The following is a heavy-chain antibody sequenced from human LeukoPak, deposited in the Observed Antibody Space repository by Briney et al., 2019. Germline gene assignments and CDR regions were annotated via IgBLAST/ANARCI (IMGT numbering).Heavy chain of an antibody. CDR1: GYSVTSYW. Sequence: GQSLWISCKVSGYSVTSYWIGWVRQMLATKLACMGIIYPGDSDTRYSPSFQGQVTISADKSISTAYLQWSSLKASDTAMYYCARLSAVAGTCDYWGQGTLVTVSS. CDR2: IYPGDSDT. V-gene: IGHV5-51*01. J-gene: IGHJ4*02. D-gene: IGHD6-19*01. CDR3: ARLSAVAGTCDY.